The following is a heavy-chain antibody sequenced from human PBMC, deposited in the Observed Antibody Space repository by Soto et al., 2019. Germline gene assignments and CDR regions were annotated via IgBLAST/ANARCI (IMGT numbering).Heavy chain of an antibody. CDR3: ARRTLSIQQLFYYYYYMDV. Sequence: GASVKVSCKGSGYTFTIYDINWVRQATGQGLEWMGWMNPNSGNTGYAQKFQGRVTMTRNTSISTAYMELSSLRSEDTAVYYCARRTLSIQQLFYYYYYMDVWGKGTTVTVSS. CDR1: GYTFTIYD. D-gene: IGHD6-13*01. J-gene: IGHJ6*03. V-gene: IGHV1-8*01. CDR2: MNPNSGNT.